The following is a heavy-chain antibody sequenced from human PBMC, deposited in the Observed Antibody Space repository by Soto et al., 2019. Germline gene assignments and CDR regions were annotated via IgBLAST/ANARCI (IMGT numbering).Heavy chain of an antibody. CDR2: IYWDDDK. CDR3: ARLVAAGITYYFDS. V-gene: IGHV2-5*02. Sequence: QITLKESGPTLVKPTQTLTLTCTFSAFSLSTSGVGVGWIHQPPGKALEWLTFIYWDDDKRYSPSLKSRLTITKDTSKNQVVLTMTNMDPVDTATYYCARLVAAGITYYFDSWGQGTLVTVSS. CDR1: AFSLSTSGVG. D-gene: IGHD2-21*01. J-gene: IGHJ4*02.